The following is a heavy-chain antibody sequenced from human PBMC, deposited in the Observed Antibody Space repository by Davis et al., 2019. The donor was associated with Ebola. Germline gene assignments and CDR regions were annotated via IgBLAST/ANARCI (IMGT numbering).Heavy chain of an antibody. V-gene: IGHV4-59*01. CDR3: ARARGSGYYFGSSWFDP. CDR2: IYYSGST. J-gene: IGHJ5*02. CDR1: GFTFITYT. Sequence: GSLRLSCAASGFTFITYTMSWIRQPPGKGLEWIGYIYYSGSTNYNPSLKSRVTISVDTSKNQFSLKLSSVTAADTAVYYCARARGSGYYFGSSWFDPWGQGTLVTVSS. D-gene: IGHD3-22*01.